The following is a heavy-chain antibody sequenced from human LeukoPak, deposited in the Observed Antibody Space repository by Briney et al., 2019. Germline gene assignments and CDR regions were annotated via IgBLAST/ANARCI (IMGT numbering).Heavy chain of an antibody. CDR2: INHSGST. D-gene: IGHD3-22*01. Sequence: SETLSLTCAVYGGSFSGYYWSWIRQPPGKGLEWIGEINHSGSTNYNPSLKSRVTISVDTSKNQFSLKLSSVTAADTAVYYCAREGTYYYDSSGYYSVNPFDYWGQGTLVTVSS. J-gene: IGHJ4*02. CDR3: AREGTYYYDSSGYYSVNPFDY. V-gene: IGHV4-34*01. CDR1: GGSFSGYY.